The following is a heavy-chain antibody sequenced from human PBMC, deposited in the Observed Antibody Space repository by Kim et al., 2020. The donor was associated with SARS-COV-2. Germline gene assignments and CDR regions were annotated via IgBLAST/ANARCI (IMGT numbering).Heavy chain of an antibody. D-gene: IGHD1-26*01. J-gene: IGHJ5*02. CDR2: IDYSGST. V-gene: IGHV4-39*07. CDR3: ARGGMVATSTANWFDP. CDR1: GGSIRSDTYY. Sequence: SETLSLNCTVSGGSIRSDTYYWGWIRQPPGVGLEWIGSIDYSGSTYYNPSLRSRVTISVDTSRNQFSLKLSSITAADTAIYYCARGGMVATSTANWFDPWGQGSLVTVSS.